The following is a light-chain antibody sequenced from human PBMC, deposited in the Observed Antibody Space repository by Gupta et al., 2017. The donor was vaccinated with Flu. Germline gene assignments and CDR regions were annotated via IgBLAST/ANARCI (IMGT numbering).Light chain of an antibody. CDR1: QSISSY. V-gene: IGKV1-39*01. J-gene: IGKJ2*01. Sequence: DIQMTQSPSSLSASVGDRVTITCRASQSISSYLNWYQQKPGKAPKLLIYAACSLQSEVPSRFSGSGSGTDFTLTISSLQPEDFATYYCQQSYTTPRTFGQGTKLEIK. CDR3: QQSYTTPRT. CDR2: AAC.